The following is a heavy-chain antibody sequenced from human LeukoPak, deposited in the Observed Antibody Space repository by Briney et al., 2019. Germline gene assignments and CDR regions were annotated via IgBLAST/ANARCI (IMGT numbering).Heavy chain of an antibody. Sequence: GGSLRLSCAAPGFTFSSYSMNWVRQAPGKGLEWVSSISSSSSYIYYADSVKGRFTISRDNAKNSLYLQMNSLRAEDAAVYYCARDRVTMVRGVIIPNDYWGQGTLVTVSS. CDR2: ISSSSSYI. CDR3: ARDRVTMVRGVIIPNDY. CDR1: GFTFSSYS. D-gene: IGHD3-10*01. J-gene: IGHJ4*02. V-gene: IGHV3-21*01.